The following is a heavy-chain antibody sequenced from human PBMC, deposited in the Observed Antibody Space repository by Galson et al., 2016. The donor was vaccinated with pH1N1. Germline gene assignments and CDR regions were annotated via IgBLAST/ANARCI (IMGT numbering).Heavy chain of an antibody. D-gene: IGHD3-9*01. CDR2: ISGHNGNA. CDR1: GYMFASYG. Sequence: SVKVSCKASGYMFASYGISWVRQAPGQGLEWMGWISGHNGNANYAQRLQDRLTMTTDTSTNIAYMELRSLRSDDTAVYYCARVLRTDWAYFQYWGQGTLVTVSS. J-gene: IGHJ1*01. CDR3: ARVLRTDWAYFQY. V-gene: IGHV1-18*01.